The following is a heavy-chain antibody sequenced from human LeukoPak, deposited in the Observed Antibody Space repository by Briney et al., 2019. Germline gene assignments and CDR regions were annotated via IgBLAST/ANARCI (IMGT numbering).Heavy chain of an antibody. J-gene: IGHJ5*02. D-gene: IGHD1-1*01. V-gene: IGHV1-18*01. CDR2: ISAYNGNT. CDR3: ARDRYNWNKKTNWFDP. CDR1: GYTFTSYG. Sequence: ASVKVSCKASGYTFTSYGISWVRQAPGQGLEWMGWISAYNGNTNYAQKLQGRVTMTTDASTSTAYMELRSLRSDDTAVYYCARDRYNWNKKTNWFDPWGQGTLVTVSS.